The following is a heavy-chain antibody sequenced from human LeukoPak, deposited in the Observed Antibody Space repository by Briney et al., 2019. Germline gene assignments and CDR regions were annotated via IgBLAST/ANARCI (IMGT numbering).Heavy chain of an antibody. CDR2: IYYSGST. CDR1: GGSISSSSYY. D-gene: IGHD3-10*01. Sequence: SSETLSLTCTVSGGSISSSSYYWGWIRQPPGKGLEWIGSIYYSGSTYYNPSLKSRVTISVDTSKNQFSLKLTSVTAADTAVYYCARHGLGMVRGVIAHYYYYHMDVWGKGTTVTVSS. V-gene: IGHV4-39*07. CDR3: ARHGLGMVRGVIAHYYYYHMDV. J-gene: IGHJ6*03.